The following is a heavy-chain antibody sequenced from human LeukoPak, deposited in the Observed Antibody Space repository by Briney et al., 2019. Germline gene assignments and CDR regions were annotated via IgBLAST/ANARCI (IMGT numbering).Heavy chain of an antibody. J-gene: IGHJ1*01. V-gene: IGHV4-34*01. Sequence: SETLSLTCAVCVGSFSGYYWSWIRQPPGKGLEWIGEINHSGSTNYNPSLKSRVTISVDTSKNQFSLKLSSVTAADTAVYYCARGYSVAGLFQHWGQGTLVTVSS. D-gene: IGHD6-19*01. CDR2: INHSGST. CDR1: VGSFSGYY. CDR3: ARGYSVAGLFQH.